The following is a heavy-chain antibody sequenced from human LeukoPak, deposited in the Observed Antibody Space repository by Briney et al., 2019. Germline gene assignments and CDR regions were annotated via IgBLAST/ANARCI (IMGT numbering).Heavy chain of an antibody. V-gene: IGHV4-39*01. J-gene: IGHJ4*02. D-gene: IGHD2-2*01. CDR1: GGSISSSSYY. CDR2: IYYSGST. CDR3: ARHGDVPAARSTTYY. Sequence: PSETLSLTCTVSGGSISSSSYYWGWIRQPPGKGLEWIGSIYYSGSTYYNPSLKSRVTISVDTSKNQFSLKLSSVTAADTAVYYCARHGDVPAARSTTYYWGQGTLVTVSS.